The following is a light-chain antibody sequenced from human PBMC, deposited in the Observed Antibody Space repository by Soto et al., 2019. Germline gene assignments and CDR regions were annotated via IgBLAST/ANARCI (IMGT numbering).Light chain of an antibody. CDR1: QTIGSTY. J-gene: IGKJ4*01. CDR2: GTS. Sequence: EIVLTQSPGTLSLSPGETATLSCRASQTIGSTYLAWYQQKPGQAPRLLIFGTSRMATGIPDRFSGSGSGTDFTLSISRLEPEDFAVYYCQQYASSPLLTFGGGTKVEIK. V-gene: IGKV3-20*01. CDR3: QQYASSPLLT.